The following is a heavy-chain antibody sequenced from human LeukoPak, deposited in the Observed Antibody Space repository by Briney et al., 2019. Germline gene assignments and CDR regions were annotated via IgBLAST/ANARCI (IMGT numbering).Heavy chain of an antibody. J-gene: IGHJ5*02. CDR2: INQDGSEK. CDR3: ARDAEVGTLFGVLSRYNWFDP. V-gene: IGHV3-7*01. Sequence: GGSLRLSCAASRFSFSYYWMSWVRQAPGKGLEWVANINQDGSEKYYVDSVKGRFTISSDNAKKSLYLQMNSLRAEDTAVYYCARDAEVGTLFGVLSRYNWFDPWGQGALVTVSS. CDR1: RFSFSYYW. D-gene: IGHD3-3*01.